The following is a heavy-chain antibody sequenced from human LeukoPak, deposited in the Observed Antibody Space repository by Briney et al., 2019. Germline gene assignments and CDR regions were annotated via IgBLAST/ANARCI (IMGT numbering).Heavy chain of an antibody. CDR3: AREDRESSDS. CDR1: GFTFSAYT. Sequence: PGGSLRLSCAASGFTFSAYTMNWVRQAPGKGLEWVSSISGNDYYIYYADSVKGRFTVSRDNAKNSLYLQMNSLTGEDTAVYYCAREDRESSDSWGQGTLVTVSS. D-gene: IGHD3-16*02. CDR2: ISGNDYYI. J-gene: IGHJ5*01. V-gene: IGHV3-21*06.